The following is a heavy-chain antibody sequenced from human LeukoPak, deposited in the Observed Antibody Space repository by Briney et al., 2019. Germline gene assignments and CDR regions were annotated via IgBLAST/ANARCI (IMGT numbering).Heavy chain of an antibody. J-gene: IGHJ4*02. Sequence: SETLSLTCTVSGGSISSYYWSWIRQPPGKGLEWIGYLFDSGSTNYNPSLKSRVTISVDTSKSQFSLRLSSVTAADTAVYYCARDQMRKFDYWGQGTLVTVSS. CDR2: LFDSGST. CDR1: GGSISSYY. D-gene: IGHD5-24*01. CDR3: ARDQMRKFDY. V-gene: IGHV4-59*12.